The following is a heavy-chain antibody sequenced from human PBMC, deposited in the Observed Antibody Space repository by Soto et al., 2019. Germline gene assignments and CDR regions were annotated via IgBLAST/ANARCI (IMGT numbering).Heavy chain of an antibody. CDR1: GFTFSSYS. D-gene: IGHD6-13*01. Sequence: SLRLSCAASGFTFSSYSMNWVRQAPGKGLEWVSSISSSSSYIYYADSVKGRFTISRDNAKNSLYLQMNSLRAEDTTVYYCGRDLELASKGHWFDPWGQGTLVTVSS. J-gene: IGHJ5*02. V-gene: IGHV3-21*01. CDR3: GRDLELASKGHWFDP. CDR2: ISSSSSYI.